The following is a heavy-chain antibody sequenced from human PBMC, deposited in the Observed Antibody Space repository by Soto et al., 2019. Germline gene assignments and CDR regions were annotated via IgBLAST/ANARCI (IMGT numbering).Heavy chain of an antibody. J-gene: IGHJ4*02. CDR2: IYPGDSDT. D-gene: IGHD6-13*01. Sequence: PGESLKISCKGSGYSFTSYWIGWVRQMPGKGLEWMGIIYPGDSDTRYSPSFQGQVAISADKSISTAYLQWPSLKASDTAMYYCARLWSPGTEQKLVPTYWGQGTLVTVSS. CDR1: GYSFTSYW. CDR3: ARLWSPGTEQKLVPTY. V-gene: IGHV5-51*01.